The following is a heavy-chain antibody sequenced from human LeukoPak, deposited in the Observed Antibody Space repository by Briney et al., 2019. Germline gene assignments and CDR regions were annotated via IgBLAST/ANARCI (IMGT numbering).Heavy chain of an antibody. D-gene: IGHD2-2*01. V-gene: IGHV4-59*01. Sequence: SETLSLTCTVSGGSISSYYWSWIRQPPGKGLEWIGYIYYSGSTNYNPSLKSRVTISVDTSKNQFSLKLSSVTAADTAVYYCARGLVGCSSTSCYPGNNWFDPWGQGTLVTVSS. CDR2: IYYSGST. CDR1: GGSISSYY. CDR3: ARGLVGCSSTSCYPGNNWFDP. J-gene: IGHJ5*02.